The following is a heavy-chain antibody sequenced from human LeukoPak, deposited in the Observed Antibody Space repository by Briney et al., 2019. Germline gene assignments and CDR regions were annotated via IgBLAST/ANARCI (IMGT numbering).Heavy chain of an antibody. V-gene: IGHV3-7*03. Sequence: GGSLRLSCAASGFTFSSYWMSWVRQAPGKGLEWVANIKQDGSEKYYVDSVKGRFTISRDNAKNSLYLQMNSLRAEDTAVYYCAKDRSGWYSHFDYWGQGTLVTVSS. CDR3: AKDRSGWYSHFDY. D-gene: IGHD6-19*01. J-gene: IGHJ4*02. CDR2: IKQDGSEK. CDR1: GFTFSSYW.